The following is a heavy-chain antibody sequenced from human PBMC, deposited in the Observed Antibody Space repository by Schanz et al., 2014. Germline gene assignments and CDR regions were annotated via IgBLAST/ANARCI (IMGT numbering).Heavy chain of an antibody. CDR3: VRDAYLQIRGTVFDS. Sequence: QVQLVESGGGLVKPGGSLRLSCAASGFTFSDHYMAWIRQAPGKGLEWVSIISNTGTFIYYADSVRGRFVISRDNAKSSLFLQMKGLRADDTAVYYCVRDAYLQIRGTVFDSWGPGNLVTVSS. D-gene: IGHD1-1*01. J-gene: IGHJ4*02. CDR2: ISNTGTFI. V-gene: IGHV3-11*01. CDR1: GFTFSDHY.